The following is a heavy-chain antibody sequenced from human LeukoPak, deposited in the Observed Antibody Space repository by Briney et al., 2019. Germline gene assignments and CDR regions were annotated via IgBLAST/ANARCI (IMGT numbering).Heavy chain of an antibody. D-gene: IGHD6-19*01. V-gene: IGHV3-30*02. J-gene: IGHJ4*02. CDR1: GFTFSSYG. CDR2: IRYDGSNK. Sequence: PGGSLRLSCAASGFTFSSYGMHWVRQAPGKGLEWVAFIRYDGSNKYYADSVKGRFTISRDNSKNTLYLQMNSLRAEDTAVYYCAKGPRSSAGWYGLFDYWGQGTLVTVSS. CDR3: AKGPRSSAGWYGLFDY.